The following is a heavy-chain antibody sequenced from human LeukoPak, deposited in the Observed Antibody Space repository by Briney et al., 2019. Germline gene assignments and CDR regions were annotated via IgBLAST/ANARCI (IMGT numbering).Heavy chain of an antibody. CDR2: IGYDGVNK. V-gene: IGHV3-30*04. CDR3: ARDFLRGAPDYFDQ. CDR1: GFTFSDYA. Sequence: PGGSLRLSCAASGFASGFTFSDYAVSWVRQAPGKGLEWVAVIGYDGVNKFYTDSVKGRFTISRDDSKNTLYLQMDSLRAEDTAVYYCARDFLRGAPDYFDQWGQGTLVTVSS. J-gene: IGHJ4*02. D-gene: IGHD3-10*01.